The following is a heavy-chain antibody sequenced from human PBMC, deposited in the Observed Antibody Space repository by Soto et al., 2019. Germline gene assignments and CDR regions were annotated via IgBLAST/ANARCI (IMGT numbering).Heavy chain of an antibody. J-gene: IGHJ5*02. CDR2: LSGSGGRT. CDR3: AKRGDRSGWYSVRVFYSGA. V-gene: IGHV3-23*01. D-gene: IGHD6-19*01. CDR1: GFTFSSYA. Sequence: GGSLRLSCAASGFTFSSYAMSWVRQAPGKGLEWVSALSGSGGRTNYADSEKGRFTLSSDNAKNALYMQLDSLRAEDTAVYYWAKRGDRSGWYSVRVFYSGAWGEGTRV.